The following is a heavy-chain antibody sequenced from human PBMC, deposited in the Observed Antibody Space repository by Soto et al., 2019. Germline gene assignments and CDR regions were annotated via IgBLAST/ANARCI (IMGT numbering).Heavy chain of an antibody. CDR1: GFTFSDYY. J-gene: IGHJ6*02. CDR2: IYSGGST. Sequence: LRLSCAASGFTFSDYYMSWVRQAPGKGLEWVSVIYSGGSTYYADSVKGRFTISRDNSKNTLYLQMNSLRAEDTAVYYCAGGAPAATYYYYYYGMDVWGQGTTVTVSS. V-gene: IGHV3-53*01. CDR3: AGGAPAATYYYYYYGMDV. D-gene: IGHD2-2*01.